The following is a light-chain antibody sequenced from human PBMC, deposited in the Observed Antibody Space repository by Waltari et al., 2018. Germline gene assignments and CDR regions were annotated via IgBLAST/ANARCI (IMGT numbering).Light chain of an antibody. CDR3: MKGPPGPYT. J-gene: IGKJ2*01. Sequence: DVVMTQSPLSLPVTLGQTASISCKSSQSLVHSDRNTYLKWFQQRPGQSPRWLFYKVSYRESGVPDRFSGSGSGTDFTLKISRVEAEDVAVYYCMKGPPGPYTFGQGTRLAIK. CDR1: QSLVHSDRNTY. V-gene: IGKV2-30*02. CDR2: KVS.